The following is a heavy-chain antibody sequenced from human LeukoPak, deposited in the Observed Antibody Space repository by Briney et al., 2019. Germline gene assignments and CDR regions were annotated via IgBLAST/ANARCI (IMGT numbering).Heavy chain of an antibody. CDR3: AKDLGLLWFGELFHDAFDI. CDR2: ISGSGGST. V-gene: IGHV3-23*01. CDR1: GFTFSSYA. J-gene: IGHJ3*02. Sequence: GGSLRLSCAASGFTFSSYAMSWVRQPPGKGLEWVSAISGSGGSTYYADSVKGRFTISRDNSKNTLYLQMNSLTAEDTAVYYCAKDLGLLWFGELFHDAFDIWGQGTMVTVSS. D-gene: IGHD3-10*01.